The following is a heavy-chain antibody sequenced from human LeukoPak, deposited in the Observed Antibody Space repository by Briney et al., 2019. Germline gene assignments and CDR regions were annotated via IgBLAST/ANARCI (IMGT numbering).Heavy chain of an antibody. J-gene: IGHJ4*02. CDR3: ARDYGGSSPFDY. D-gene: IGHD4-23*01. Sequence: GGSMRPSCAASGFTFSSYEMHWVRQAPGKGLERVSYISSSGSTIYYADSVKGRFTISRDNAKNSLYLQMNSLRAEDTAVYYCARDYGGSSPFDYWGQGTLVTVSS. CDR2: ISSSGSTI. V-gene: IGHV3-48*03. CDR1: GFTFSSYE.